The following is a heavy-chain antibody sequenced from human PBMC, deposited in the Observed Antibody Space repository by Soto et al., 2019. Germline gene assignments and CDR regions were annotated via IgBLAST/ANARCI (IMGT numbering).Heavy chain of an antibody. CDR1: GFTFSSYA. V-gene: IGHV3-30-3*01. CDR2: ISYDGSNK. CDR3: AREGYSYGSFDY. J-gene: IGHJ4*02. D-gene: IGHD5-18*01. Sequence: GGSLRLSCAASGFTFSSYAMHWVRQAPGKGLEWVAVISYDGSNKYYADSVKGRFTISRDNSKNTLYLQMNSLRAEDTAVYYCAREGYSYGSFDYWGQGTLVTVSS.